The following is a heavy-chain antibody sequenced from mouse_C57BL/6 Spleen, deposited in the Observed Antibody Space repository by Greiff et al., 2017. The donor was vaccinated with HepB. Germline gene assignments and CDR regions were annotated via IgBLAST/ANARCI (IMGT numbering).Heavy chain of an antibody. D-gene: IGHD3-2*02. Sequence: EVQLQQSGPVLVKPGASVKMSCKASGYTFTDYYMNWVKQSHGKSLEWIGVINPYNGGTSYNQKFKGKATLTVDKSSSTAYMELNSLTSEDSAVYYGARSPDSSGYGFAYWGQGTLVTVSA. J-gene: IGHJ3*01. CDR2: INPYNGGT. CDR1: GYTFTDYY. CDR3: ARSPDSSGYGFAY. V-gene: IGHV1-19*01.